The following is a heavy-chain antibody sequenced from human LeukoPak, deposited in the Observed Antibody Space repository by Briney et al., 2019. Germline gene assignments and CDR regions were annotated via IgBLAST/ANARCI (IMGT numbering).Heavy chain of an antibody. CDR2: ISSSSSTI. CDR1: GFTFSSYS. D-gene: IGHD4-17*01. CDR3: ARVPDYGDWFDP. V-gene: IGHV3-48*02. J-gene: IGHJ5*02. Sequence: GGSLRLSCAASGFTFSSYSMNWVPQAPGKGLEWVSYISSSSSTIYYADSVKGRFTISRDNAKNSLYLQMNSLRDEDTAVYYCARVPDYGDWFDPWGQGTLVTVSS.